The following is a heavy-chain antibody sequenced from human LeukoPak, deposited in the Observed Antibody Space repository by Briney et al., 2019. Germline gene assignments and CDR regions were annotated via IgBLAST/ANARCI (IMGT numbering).Heavy chain of an antibody. Sequence: SETLSLTCTVSGGSISSYYWSWIRQPPGKGLEWIGYIYYSGSTNYNPSLKSRVTISVDTSKNQFSLKLSSVTAADTAVYYCARGVIAVAGFDYWGQGALVTVSS. J-gene: IGHJ4*02. CDR2: IYYSGST. D-gene: IGHD6-19*01. V-gene: IGHV4-59*01. CDR1: GGSISSYY. CDR3: ARGVIAVAGFDY.